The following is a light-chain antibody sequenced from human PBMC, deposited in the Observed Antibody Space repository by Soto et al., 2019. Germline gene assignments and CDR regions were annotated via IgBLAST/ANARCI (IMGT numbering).Light chain of an antibody. J-gene: IGKJ5*01. CDR3: QQYGSSPIT. V-gene: IGKV3-20*01. CDR1: QSVISTY. CDR2: GAS. Sequence: EIVLTQSAGTLSLSPGERSTLSCSSSQSVISTYLAWYQQKPGQAPRLLIYGASSRATGIPDRFSGSGSGTDFTLTISRLEPEDFAVYYCQQYGSSPITFGQGTRLEIK.